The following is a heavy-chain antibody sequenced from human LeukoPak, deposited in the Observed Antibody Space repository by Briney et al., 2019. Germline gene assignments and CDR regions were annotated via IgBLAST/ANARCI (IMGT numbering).Heavy chain of an antibody. Sequence: GGSLRLSCAASGFTFDDYTMHWVRQAPGKGLEWVSRISWDGGSTYYADSVKGRFTISRDNSKNTLYLQMNSLRTEDTAVYYCAKDRHSGYSYFFDYWGQGTLVTVSS. CDR1: GFTFDDYT. D-gene: IGHD5-18*01. J-gene: IGHJ4*02. CDR2: ISWDGGST. V-gene: IGHV3-43*01. CDR3: AKDRHSGYSYFFDY.